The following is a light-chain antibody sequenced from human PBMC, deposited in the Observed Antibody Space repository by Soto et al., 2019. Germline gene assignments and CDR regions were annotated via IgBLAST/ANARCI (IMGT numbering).Light chain of an antibody. V-gene: IGKV1-5*01. Sequence: DIQMTQSPSTLSPSVGDRVTITCRSRQSMSRWLAWYQQKPGKAPQLLIYDASRLESGVQSRFTGSGSGTAATLTSSSMQPDDFAPYYGKRSNRLYPFGQGTTLEIK. CDR1: QSMSRW. CDR3: KRSNRLYP. CDR2: DAS. J-gene: IGKJ2*01.